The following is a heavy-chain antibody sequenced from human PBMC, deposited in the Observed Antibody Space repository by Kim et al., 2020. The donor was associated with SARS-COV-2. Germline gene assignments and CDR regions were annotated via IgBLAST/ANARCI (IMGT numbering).Heavy chain of an antibody. CDR3: ARVNVLRFLEWLPHAGPFDY. D-gene: IGHD3-3*01. J-gene: IGHJ4*02. V-gene: IGHV4-59*01. CDR1: GGSISSYY. CDR2: IYYSGST. Sequence: SETLSLTCTVSGGSISSYYWSWIRQPPGKGLEWIGYIYYSGSTNYNPSLKSRVTISVDTSKNQVSLKLRSVTAADTAVYYCARVNVLRFLEWLPHAGPFDYWGQGTLVTVSS.